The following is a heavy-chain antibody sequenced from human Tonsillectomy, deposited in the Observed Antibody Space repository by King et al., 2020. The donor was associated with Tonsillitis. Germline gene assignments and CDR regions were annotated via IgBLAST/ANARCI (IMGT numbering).Heavy chain of an antibody. CDR3: VRDRGITIYCYYGMDV. J-gene: IGHJ6*02. D-gene: IGHD3-9*01. CDR2: IKQEGSEK. Sequence: VQLVESGGGLVQPGGSLRLSCAASEFILSSFWMSWVRQAPGRGLEWVANIKQEGSEKFCGGSVKGRFTISRDNAKNSLSLQMNSLRAEDTGVYYCVRDRGITIYCYYGMDVWGQGTSVTVSS. CDR1: EFILSSFW. V-gene: IGHV3-7*01.